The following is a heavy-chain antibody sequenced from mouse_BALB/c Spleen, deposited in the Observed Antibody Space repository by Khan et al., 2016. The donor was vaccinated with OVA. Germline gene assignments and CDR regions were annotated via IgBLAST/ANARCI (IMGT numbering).Heavy chain of an antibody. Sequence: QIQFVQSGPELKKPGETVKISCKASGYTFTNYGMNWVKQAPGKGLKWMGWINTYTGEPTYADDFKGRFAFFLETSARTAYLQINYLQHEDTATLFCARPPYFSYVMVYWGQGTSGTVSS. CDR3: ARPPYFSYVMVY. J-gene: IGHJ4*01. V-gene: IGHV9-3-1*01. D-gene: IGHD2-10*01. CDR2: INTYTGEP. CDR1: GYTFTNYG.